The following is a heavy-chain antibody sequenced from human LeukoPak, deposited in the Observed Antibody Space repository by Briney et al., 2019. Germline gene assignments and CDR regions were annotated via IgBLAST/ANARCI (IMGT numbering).Heavy chain of an antibody. D-gene: IGHD1-26*01. CDR2: IYTGGTK. Sequence: GGFLRLSCAASGFTVSNTFVTWVRQAPGKGPEWVSIIYTGGTKHYADSVRGRFTNSRDDSKNTLYLQMNSLRAEDTAVYYCARVQFFGTYSEAFDIWGRGTMVTVS. CDR1: GFTVSNTF. V-gene: IGHV3-53*01. CDR3: ARVQFFGTYSEAFDI. J-gene: IGHJ3*02.